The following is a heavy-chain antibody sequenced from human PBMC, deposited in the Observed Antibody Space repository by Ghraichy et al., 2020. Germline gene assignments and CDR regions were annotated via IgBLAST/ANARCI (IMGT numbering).Heavy chain of an antibody. V-gene: IGHV3-66*01. CDR1: GFTVSNTY. CDR3: AKDGPRGYTFGDY. J-gene: IGHJ4*02. Sequence: GGSLRLSCEASGFTVSNTYMSWVRQAPGKGLEWVSVIYSGGRTNYADSVKDRFTISRDSSKNTLYLQMTSLRPEDTAVYYCAKDGPRGYTFGDYWGQGTLVTVSS. D-gene: IGHD5-18*01. CDR2: IYSGGRT.